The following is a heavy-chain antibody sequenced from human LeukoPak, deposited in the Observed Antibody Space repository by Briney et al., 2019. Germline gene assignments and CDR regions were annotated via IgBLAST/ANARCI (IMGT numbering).Heavy chain of an antibody. Sequence: PSETLSLTCAVYGGSFSGYYWSWIRQPPGKGLEWIGEINHSGSTNYNPSLKSRVTMSVDTSKNQFSLKLSSVTAADTAVYYCARAPPHSSGWYGRGHWFDPWGQGTLVTVSS. CDR3: ARAPPHSSGWYGRGHWFDP. J-gene: IGHJ5*02. CDR1: GGSFSGYY. D-gene: IGHD6-19*01. CDR2: INHSGST. V-gene: IGHV4-34*01.